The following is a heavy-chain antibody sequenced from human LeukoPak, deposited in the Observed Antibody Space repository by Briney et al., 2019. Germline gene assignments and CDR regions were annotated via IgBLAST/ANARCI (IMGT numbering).Heavy chain of an antibody. V-gene: IGHV1-18*04. CDR2: IIPIFGTA. D-gene: IGHD3/OR15-3a*01. J-gene: IGHJ6*03. CDR3: ARDVGRDWSPKSGYYYYYMDV. Sequence: SVKVSCKASGYIFTDYHIHWVRQVPGQGLEWMGGIIPIFGTANYAQKLQGRVTMTTDTSTSTAYMELRSLRSDDTAVYYCARDVGRDWSPKSGYYYYYMDVWGKGTTVTISS. CDR1: GYIFTDYH.